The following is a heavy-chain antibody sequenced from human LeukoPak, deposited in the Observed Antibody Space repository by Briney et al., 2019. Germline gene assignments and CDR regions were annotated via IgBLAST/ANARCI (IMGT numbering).Heavy chain of an antibody. CDR2: IFYTGDS. CDR1: GVSSSSSY. V-gene: IGHV4-59*08. CDR3: ARHRFASPLDS. Sequence: SETLSLTCTVSGVSSSSSYWSWIREPPGKGLEWIGYIFYTGDSNHNPSLKSRVSISLDTSKDQISLKLSSVTAADTAVYYCARHRFASPLDSWGQGTLVTVSS. J-gene: IGHJ4*02. D-gene: IGHD2-21*01.